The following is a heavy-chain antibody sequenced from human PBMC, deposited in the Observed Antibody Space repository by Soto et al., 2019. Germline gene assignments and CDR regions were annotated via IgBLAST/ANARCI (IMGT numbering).Heavy chain of an antibody. D-gene: IGHD2-15*01. Sequence: ASVKVSCKASGYTFTSYGISWVRQAPGQGLEWMGWISAYNGNTNYAQKLQGRVTMTTDTSTSTAYMELRSLRSDDTAVYYCVVAAHRYYFDYWGQGTLVTVSS. CDR2: ISAYNGNT. CDR1: GYTFTSYG. V-gene: IGHV1-18*01. CDR3: VVAAHRYYFDY. J-gene: IGHJ4*02.